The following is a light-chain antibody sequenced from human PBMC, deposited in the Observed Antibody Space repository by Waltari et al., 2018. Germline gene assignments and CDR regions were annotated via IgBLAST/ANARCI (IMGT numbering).Light chain of an antibody. CDR1: QRISSY. CDR3: QHSYTTPLT. J-gene: IGKJ3*01. CDR2: SAS. Sequence: DIQMTQSPSSMSASVGYRVTITCRASQRISSYLNWYQQRPGKAPKLLISSASSLQSGVPSRFSGSGSGTDFTLTISSLQPEDIATYYCQHSYTTPLTFGPGSKVEIK. V-gene: IGKV1-39*01.